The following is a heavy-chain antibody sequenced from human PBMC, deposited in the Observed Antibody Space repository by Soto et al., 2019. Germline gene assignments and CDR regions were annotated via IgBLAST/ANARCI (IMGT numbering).Heavy chain of an antibody. V-gene: IGHV3-30-3*01. Sequence: QVQLVESGGGVVQPGRSLRLSCAASGFTFSSYAMHWVRQAPGKGLEWVAVISYDGSNKYYADSVKGRFTISRDNSKNTLYLQTNSLRAEDTAVYYCARKEGYCSSTSCSYYFDYWGQGTLVTVSS. CDR1: GFTFSSYA. CDR2: ISYDGSNK. CDR3: ARKEGYCSSTSCSYYFDY. D-gene: IGHD2-2*01. J-gene: IGHJ4*02.